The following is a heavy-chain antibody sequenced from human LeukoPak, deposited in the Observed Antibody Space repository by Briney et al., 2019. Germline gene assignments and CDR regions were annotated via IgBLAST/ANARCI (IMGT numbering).Heavy chain of an antibody. CDR3: AGTVAASSDDWFDP. J-gene: IGHJ5*02. D-gene: IGHD6-13*01. V-gene: IGHV1-8*01. CDR1: GLTFSNYD. Sequence: ASVKVSCRASGLTFSNYDINWVRQATGQGLEWMGWMNPNSGNTGYAQKFQGRVSMTRDTSINTAYMELSSLRSDDTAVYYCAGTVAASSDDWFDPWGQGTLLIVSS. CDR2: MNPNSGNT.